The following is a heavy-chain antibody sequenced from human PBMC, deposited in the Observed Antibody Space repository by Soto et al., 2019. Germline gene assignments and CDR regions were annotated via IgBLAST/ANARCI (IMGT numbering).Heavy chain of an antibody. V-gene: IGHV4-30-4*01. CDR3: ARDGVSGYDPYCSGGSCYPAPYGMDV. D-gene: IGHD2-15*01. CDR1: GGSISRGDYY. CDR2: IYYSVST. Sequence: QVQLQESGPGLVKPSQTLSLTCTVSGGSISRGDYYWSWIRQPPGKALEWIGYIYYSVSTYYNPSLKSRVTISVDTSKNQFSLKLSSVTAADTAVYYCARDGVSGYDPYCSGGSCYPAPYGMDVWGQGTTVTVSS. J-gene: IGHJ6*02.